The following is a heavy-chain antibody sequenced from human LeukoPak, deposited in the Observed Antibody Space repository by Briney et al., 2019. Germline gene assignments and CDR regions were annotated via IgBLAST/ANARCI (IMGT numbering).Heavy chain of an antibody. D-gene: IGHD4-11*01. CDR2: INWNGGST. CDR1: GFTFDDYG. J-gene: IGHJ3*02. Sequence: GGSLRLSCAASGFTFDDYGMSWVRQAPGKGLEWVSGINWNGGSTGYADSVKGRLTISRDNAKNSLYLQMNSLRAEDTALYHCARALSGDYRDAFDIWGQGTMVTVSS. CDR3: ARALSGDYRDAFDI. V-gene: IGHV3-20*01.